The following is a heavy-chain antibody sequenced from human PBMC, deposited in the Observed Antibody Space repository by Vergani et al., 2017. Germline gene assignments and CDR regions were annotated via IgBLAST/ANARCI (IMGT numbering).Heavy chain of an antibody. CDR2: IWYDRSNK. J-gene: IGHJ6*02. D-gene: IGHD3-10*01. V-gene: IGHV3-33*01. CDR1: GFTFSSYG. Sequence: QVQLVESGGGVVQPGRSLRLSCAASGFTFSSYGMHWVRQAPGKGLEWVAVIWYDRSNKYYADSVKGRFTISRDNSKNTLYLQMNSLRAEDTAVYYCARGTPRGSGMDVWGQGTTVTVSS. CDR3: ARGTPRGSGMDV.